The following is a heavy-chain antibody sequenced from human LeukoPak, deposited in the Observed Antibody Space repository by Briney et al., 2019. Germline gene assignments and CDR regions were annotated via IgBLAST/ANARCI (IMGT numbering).Heavy chain of an antibody. D-gene: IGHD3-22*01. CDR1: GGTFSSYA. V-gene: IGHV1-69*13. Sequence: SVKVSCKASGGTFSSYAISWVRQAPGQGLEWMGGIIPIFGTENYEQKFQGRVTITADESTSTAYMELSSLRSEDTAVYYCRYYDSSGYLANAFDIWGKGTMVTVSS. J-gene: IGHJ3*02. CDR3: RYYDSSGYLANAFDI. CDR2: IIPIFGTE.